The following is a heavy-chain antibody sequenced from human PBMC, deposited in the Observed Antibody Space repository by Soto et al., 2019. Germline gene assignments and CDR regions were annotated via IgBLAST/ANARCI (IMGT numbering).Heavy chain of an antibody. Sequence: GASVKVSCKASGYTFTSYYIHWVRQAPGQGLEWMGIINPSGGSTSYAQKFQGRVTMTRDTSTSTVYMELSSLRSEDTAVYYCAREGQRFLEWLPNDYWGQGTLVTVSS. V-gene: IGHV1-46*03. CDR1: GYTFTSYY. CDR3: AREGQRFLEWLPNDY. CDR2: INPSGGST. D-gene: IGHD3-3*01. J-gene: IGHJ4*02.